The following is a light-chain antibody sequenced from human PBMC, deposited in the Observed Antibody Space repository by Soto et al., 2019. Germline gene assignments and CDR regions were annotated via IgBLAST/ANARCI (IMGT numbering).Light chain of an antibody. Sequence: EIVLTQSPATLSLSPGDRATLSCRASQSVSIFFAWYQQKPGQAPRLLIYDASNRATGIPARFSGSGSGTDFTHTISSLEPEDFAVYYCQQRSNWPGTFGQGTKVDIK. CDR1: QSVSIF. V-gene: IGKV3-11*01. CDR2: DAS. J-gene: IGKJ1*01. CDR3: QQRSNWPGT.